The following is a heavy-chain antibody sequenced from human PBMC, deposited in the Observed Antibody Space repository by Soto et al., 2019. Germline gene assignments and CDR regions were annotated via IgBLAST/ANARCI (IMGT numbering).Heavy chain of an antibody. V-gene: IGHV1-3*01. CDR1: GYTFTSYA. CDR2: INAGNGNT. CDR3: ARVIGRLYYIDY. D-gene: IGHD3-16*01. Sequence: ASVKVSCKASGYTFTSYAMHWVRQAPGQRLEWMGWINAGNGNTKYSQKFQGRVTITRDTSASTAYMELSSLRSEDTAVYYCARVIGRLYYIDYWGQGTLVTVSS. J-gene: IGHJ4*02.